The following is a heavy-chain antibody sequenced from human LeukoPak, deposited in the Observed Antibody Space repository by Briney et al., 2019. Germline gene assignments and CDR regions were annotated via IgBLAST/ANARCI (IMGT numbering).Heavy chain of an antibody. V-gene: IGHV1-69*04. CDR3: ARDMYSGSYLSPFDH. CDR2: IIPILGIA. D-gene: IGHD1-26*01. Sequence: SSVKVSCKTSGGTFNNSAISWVRQAPGQGLEWMGRIIPILGIANYAQKFQGRVTITADKSTSTAYMELSSLRSEDTAVYYCARDMYSGSYLSPFDHWGQGTLVTVSS. J-gene: IGHJ4*02. CDR1: GGTFNNSA.